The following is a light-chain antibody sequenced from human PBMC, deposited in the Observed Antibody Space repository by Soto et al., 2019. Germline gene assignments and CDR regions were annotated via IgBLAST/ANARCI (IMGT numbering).Light chain of an antibody. Sequence: ETQMTQCRSYVSTSVGDSVTITCRASQGISSWLAWYQQKTGKDTKLLIYAESSLQSGVPSRFSGSGSGTDFTLTISRLHPDEFATYYCQQYNTYPWTVGKGTKVEIK. CDR1: QGISSW. CDR3: QQYNTYPWT. V-gene: IGKV1D-16*01. J-gene: IGKJ1*01. CDR2: AES.